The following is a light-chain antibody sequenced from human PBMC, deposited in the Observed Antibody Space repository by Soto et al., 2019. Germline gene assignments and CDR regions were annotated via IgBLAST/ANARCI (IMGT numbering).Light chain of an antibody. CDR3: SSYAGSNFYV. V-gene: IGLV2-8*01. Sequence: ALTQPPSASGSPGQSVTISCTGTSSDVGGYNYVSWYQQHPGKAPKLMIYEVSKRPSGVPDRFSGSKSGNTASLTVSGLQAEDEADYYCSSYAGSNFYVFGTGTKVTVL. CDR2: EVS. J-gene: IGLJ1*01. CDR1: SSDVGGYNY.